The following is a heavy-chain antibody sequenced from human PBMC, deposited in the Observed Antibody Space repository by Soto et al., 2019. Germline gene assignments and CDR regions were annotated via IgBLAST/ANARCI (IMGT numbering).Heavy chain of an antibody. J-gene: IGHJ6*02. D-gene: IGHD6-6*01. CDR2: IIPISGTA. CDR1: GGTFSSYA. V-gene: IGHV1-69*13. CDR3: AREDSSSPYEDYYGMDV. Sequence: GASVKVPCKASGGTFSSYAISWVRQAPGQGTEWMGGIIPISGTANYAQKFQGRVTITADESTSTAYMELSSLRSEDTAVYYCAREDSSSPYEDYYGMDVWGQGTTVTVSS.